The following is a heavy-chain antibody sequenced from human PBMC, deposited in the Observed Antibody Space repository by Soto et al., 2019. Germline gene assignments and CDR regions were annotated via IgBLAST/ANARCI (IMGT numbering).Heavy chain of an antibody. D-gene: IGHD3-16*01. CDR3: AKDTWGYGMDV. CDR2: ISWNSGSI. Sequence: EVQLVESGGGLVQPGRSLRLSCAASGFTFDDYAMHWVRQAPGKGLEWVSGISWNSGSIGYADSVKGRFTISRDNAKNSLYLQMNSLRAEDTALYYCAKDTWGYGMDVWGQGTTVTVSS. J-gene: IGHJ6*02. V-gene: IGHV3-9*01. CDR1: GFTFDDYA.